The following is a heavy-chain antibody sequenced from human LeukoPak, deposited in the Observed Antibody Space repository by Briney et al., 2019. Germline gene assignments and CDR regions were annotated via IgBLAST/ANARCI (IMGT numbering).Heavy chain of an antibody. CDR1: GFTFSSYA. V-gene: IGHV3-30*04. CDR2: ISYGGSNK. J-gene: IGHJ4*02. Sequence: ARSLRLSCAASGFTFSSYAMHWVRQAPGKGLQWVAVISYGGSNKYYADSVKGRFTISRDNSKNTLYLQMNSLRAEDTAVYYCARDPQTTGGQLRYSDWFINPQPTLDYWGQGTLVTVSS. CDR3: ARDPQTTGGQLRYSDWFINPQPTLDY. D-gene: IGHD3-9*01.